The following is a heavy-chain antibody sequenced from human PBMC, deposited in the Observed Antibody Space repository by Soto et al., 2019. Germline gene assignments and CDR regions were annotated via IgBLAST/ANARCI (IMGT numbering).Heavy chain of an antibody. J-gene: IGHJ3*02. V-gene: IGHV1-69*13. D-gene: IGHD3-22*01. CDR2: IIPIFGTA. CDR1: GGTFSSYA. Sequence: SVKVSCKASGGTFSSYAISWVRQAPGQGLEWMGGIIPIFGTANYAQKFQGRVTITADESTSTAYMELSSLRSEDTAVYYCARVIGYYDSSEMSAFDIWGQGTMVTVSS. CDR3: ARVIGYYDSSEMSAFDI.